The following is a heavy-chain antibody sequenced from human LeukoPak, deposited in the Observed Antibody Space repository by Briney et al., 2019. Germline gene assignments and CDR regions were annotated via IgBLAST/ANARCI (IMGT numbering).Heavy chain of an antibody. D-gene: IGHD2-15*01. J-gene: IGHJ4*02. CDR3: ARHPCSGGSCYLLDY. CDR2: IYPGDSDT. V-gene: IGHV5-51*01. Sequence: GESLKISCKGSGYRFTNYWIGWVRQMPGKGLEWMGIIYPGDSDTRYSPSFQGQVTISADKSISTAYLQWSSLKGSDTAMYYRARHPCSGGSCYLLDYWGQGTLVTVSS. CDR1: GYRFTNYW.